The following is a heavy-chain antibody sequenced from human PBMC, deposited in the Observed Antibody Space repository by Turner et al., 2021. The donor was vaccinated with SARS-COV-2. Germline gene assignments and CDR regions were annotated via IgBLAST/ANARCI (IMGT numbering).Heavy chain of an antibody. D-gene: IGHD3-16*01. CDR2: ISSSSSYI. J-gene: IGHJ4*02. CDR3: ARAGGVY. CDR1: GFTFSSYS. V-gene: IGHV3-21*01. Sequence: EVQLVQSGGGLVMPGGSLRLSCSATGFTFSSYSMNWVREAPGKGQEGVSSISSSSSYIYYAGSVNGRFTVNRDNAKNSLYLQMNSLGAEDTAVYYCARAGGVYWGQGTLVTVSS.